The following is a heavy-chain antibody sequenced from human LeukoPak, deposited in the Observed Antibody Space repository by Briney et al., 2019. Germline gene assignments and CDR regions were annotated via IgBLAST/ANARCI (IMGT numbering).Heavy chain of an antibody. CDR2: IRYDGSNK. CDR3: ANDPDYYDSSGYYFDY. J-gene: IGHJ4*02. CDR1: GFTFSSYA. Sequence: GGSLRLSCAASGFTFSSYAISWVRQAPGKGLEWVAFIRYDGSNKYYADSVKGRFTISRDNSKNTLYLQMNSLRAEDTAVYYCANDPDYYDSSGYYFDYWGQGTLVTVSS. D-gene: IGHD3-22*01. V-gene: IGHV3-30*02.